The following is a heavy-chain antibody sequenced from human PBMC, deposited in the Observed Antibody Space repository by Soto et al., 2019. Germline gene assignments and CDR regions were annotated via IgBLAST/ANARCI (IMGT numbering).Heavy chain of an antibody. D-gene: IGHD3-9*01. CDR3: ARDPNYYDILTGYTFDY. V-gene: IGHV3-33*01. J-gene: IGHJ4*02. Sequence: SCKASGYTFTGYYMHWVRQAPGKGLEWVAVIWYDGSNKYYADSVKGRFTISRDNSKNTLYLQMNSLRAEDTAVYYCARDPNYYDILTGYTFDYWGQGTLVTVSS. CDR2: IWYDGSNK. CDR1: GYTFTGYY.